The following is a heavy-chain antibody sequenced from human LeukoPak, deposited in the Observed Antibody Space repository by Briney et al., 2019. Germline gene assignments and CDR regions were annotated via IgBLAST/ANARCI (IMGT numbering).Heavy chain of an antibody. CDR1: GVSINSYY. CDR3: ARHSTSWYFDQ. CDR2: IYYSGST. J-gene: IGHJ4*02. Sequence: PSETLSLTCTVSGVSINSYYWNWIRQPPGKGLEWMGYIYYSGSTNYNPSLKSRVTISLDTSKKQFSLKLSSVTAADTAVYYCARHSTSWYFDQWGQGTLVTVSS. V-gene: IGHV4-59*08. D-gene: IGHD6-13*01.